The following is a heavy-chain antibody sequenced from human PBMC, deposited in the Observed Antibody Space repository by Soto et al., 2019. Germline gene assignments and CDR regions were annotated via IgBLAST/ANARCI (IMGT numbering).Heavy chain of an antibody. Sequence: QVQLVQSGAEVKKPGASVKVSCKASGYTFTSYYMHWVRQAPGQGLEWMGIINPSGGSTSYAQKLQGRVTMTRDTSTSTVYMELSILRSEDTAVYYCATGITMVRGVMYPWGQGTPVTVSS. CDR2: INPSGGST. CDR3: ATGITMVRGVMYP. CDR1: GYTFTSYY. J-gene: IGHJ5*02. V-gene: IGHV1-46*03. D-gene: IGHD3-10*01.